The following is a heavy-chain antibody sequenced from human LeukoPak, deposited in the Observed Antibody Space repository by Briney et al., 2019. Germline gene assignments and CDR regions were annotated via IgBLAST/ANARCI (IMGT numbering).Heavy chain of an antibody. CDR3: ARGSSGWGGNYFDY. V-gene: IGHV3-33*01. CDR1: GFTFSSYG. Sequence: GGSPGLSCAASGFTFSSYGMHWVRQAPGKGLEWVAVIWYDGSNKYYADSVKGRFTISRDNSKNTLYLQMNSLRAEDTAVYYCARGSSGWGGNYFDYWGQGTLVTVSS. CDR2: IWYDGSNK. J-gene: IGHJ4*02. D-gene: IGHD6-19*01.